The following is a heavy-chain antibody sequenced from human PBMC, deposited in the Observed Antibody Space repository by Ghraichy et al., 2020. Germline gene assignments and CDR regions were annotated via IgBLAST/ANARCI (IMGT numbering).Heavy chain of an antibody. Sequence: SETLSLTCTVSGGSISNYYWTWVRQPPGKGLKWIGFVYYSRSTNYNPSLKGRVTISVDTSKNQFSLKLSSVTAADTAVYYCARAAYGAAEHFQHWGQGTLVTCST. D-gene: IGHD2-21*01. CDR2: VYYSRST. V-gene: IGHV4-59*01. CDR3: ARAAYGAAEHFQH. CDR1: GGSISNYY. J-gene: IGHJ1*01.